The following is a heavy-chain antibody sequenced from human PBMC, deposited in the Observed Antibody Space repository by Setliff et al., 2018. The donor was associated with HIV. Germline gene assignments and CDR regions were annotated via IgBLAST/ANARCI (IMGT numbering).Heavy chain of an antibody. CDR2: IYPGDSDT. V-gene: IGHV5-51*01. J-gene: IGHJ3*02. CDR3: ARVVAGKSSTDGFDI. D-gene: IGHD6-19*01. CDR1: GYSFTTYW. Sequence: ESLKISCTTSGYSFTTYWIGWVRQMPGKGLECMGIIYPGDSDTRYSPSFRGQVTISADKSISTAYLQWSSLRASDTAMYYCARVVAGKSSTDGFDIWGQGTMVTVSS.